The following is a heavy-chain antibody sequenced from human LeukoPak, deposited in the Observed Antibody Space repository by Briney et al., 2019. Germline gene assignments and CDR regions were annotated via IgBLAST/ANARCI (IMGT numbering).Heavy chain of an antibody. CDR1: GYTFTSYD. D-gene: IGHD6-13*01. Sequence: ASVKVSCKASGYTFTSYDINWVRQATGQGLEWMGWMNPNSGNTGYAQKFQGRVTMTEDTSTDTAYMELSSLRSEDTAVYYCATGASSSWYDIGYWGQGTLVTVSS. J-gene: IGHJ4*02. CDR3: ATGASSSWYDIGY. V-gene: IGHV1-8*02. CDR2: MNPNSGNT.